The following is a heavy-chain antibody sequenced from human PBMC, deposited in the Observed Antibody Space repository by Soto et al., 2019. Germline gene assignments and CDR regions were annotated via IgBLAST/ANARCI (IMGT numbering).Heavy chain of an antibody. CDR1: GFIFDDYA. D-gene: IGHD6-6*01. Sequence: GGSLRLSCAVSGFIFDDYAMHWVRQAPGKGLEWVSSISWNSGTIGYVDSVEGRFTISRDNAKNALYLQMSSLRTEDTAFYYCAKGSYSISSSGAFDIWGQGRMVTVSS. CDR3: AKGSYSISSSGAFDI. J-gene: IGHJ3*02. V-gene: IGHV3-9*01. CDR2: ISWNSGTI.